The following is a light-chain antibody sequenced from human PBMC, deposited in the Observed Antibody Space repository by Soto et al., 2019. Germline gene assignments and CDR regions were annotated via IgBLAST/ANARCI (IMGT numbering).Light chain of an antibody. V-gene: IGLV7-43*01. J-gene: IGLJ2*01. CDR1: TGAVTSGYY. CDR2: STP. CDR3: LLYYAGARV. Sequence: QAVVTQEPSLTVSPGGTVTLTCASSTGAVTSGYYPNWFQQKPGQAPTSLIYSTPNRHSWTPARFSGSLLGGKAALTLSGVQPEDEAEYYCLLYYAGARVFGGGTKVTVL.